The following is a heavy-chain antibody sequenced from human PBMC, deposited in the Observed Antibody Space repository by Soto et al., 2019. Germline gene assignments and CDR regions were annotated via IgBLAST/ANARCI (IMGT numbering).Heavy chain of an antibody. J-gene: IGHJ6*02. V-gene: IGHV3-21*06. D-gene: IGHD3-9*01. CDR1: GFIFSSHN. CDR3: ARLVASETGYGMDV. CDR2: ITGSSSYI. Sequence: GALRLSCAASGFIFSSHNMNWVRQAPGKGLEWVSSITGSSSYIFYADSVKGRFTISRDNAKNTVYLQMNSLRAEDTGVYYCARLVASETGYGMDVWGQGTTVTVSS.